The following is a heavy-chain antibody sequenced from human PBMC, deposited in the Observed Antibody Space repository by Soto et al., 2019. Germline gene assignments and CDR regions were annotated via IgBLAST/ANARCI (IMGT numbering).Heavy chain of an antibody. Sequence: ASVKVSCKASGYTFTAYYIHWVRQAPGQGLEWMGWISPDYGDTNYAQKFQGGVTMTRDRSTSTAYMEVSRLTSDDTAVFYCARGPPPYDSSTYNYNFYYGLNVWGQGTTVTVSS. CDR2: ISPDYGDT. CDR1: GYTFTAYY. V-gene: IGHV1-2*02. D-gene: IGHD3-22*01. CDR3: ARGPPPYDSSTYNYNFYYGLNV. J-gene: IGHJ6*02.